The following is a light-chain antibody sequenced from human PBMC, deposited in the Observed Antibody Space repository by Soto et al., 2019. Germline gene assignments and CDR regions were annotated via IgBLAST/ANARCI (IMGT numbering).Light chain of an antibody. CDR1: SSDVGGYNH. CDR2: AVS. Sequence: QSVLTQPASVSGSPGQSITISCTGTSSDVGGYNHVSWYQHSPGKAPKLILFAVSDRPSGVSHRFSGSKSGNMASLTISGLQADDEDDYYCSSYTSLSTVVFGGGTKVTVL. V-gene: IGLV2-14*01. CDR3: SSYTSLSTVV. J-gene: IGLJ2*01.